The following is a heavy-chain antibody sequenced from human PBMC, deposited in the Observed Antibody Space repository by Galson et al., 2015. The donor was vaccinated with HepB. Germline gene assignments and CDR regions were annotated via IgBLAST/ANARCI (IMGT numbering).Heavy chain of an antibody. CDR2: IYYSGST. J-gene: IGHJ4*02. CDR3: ARVSGYSSSLDY. D-gene: IGHD6-13*01. CDR1: GGSISSGDYY. Sequence: TLSLTCTVSGGSISSGDYYWSWIRQPPGKGLEWIGYIYYSGSTYYNPSLKSRVTISVDTSKNQFSLKLSSVTAADTAVYYCARVSGYSSSLDYWGQGTLVTVSS. V-gene: IGHV4-30-4*01.